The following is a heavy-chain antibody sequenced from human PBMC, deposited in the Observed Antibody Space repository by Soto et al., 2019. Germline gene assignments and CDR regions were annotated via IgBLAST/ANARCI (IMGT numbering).Heavy chain of an antibody. J-gene: IGHJ4*01. Sequence: QGQLVTSGGGVVQPGRSLRVSCVASGFIFSNYAMHWVRQAPGKGLEWVAVVWYDGTDKYYADSVKGRFTISRDNPKNTLYLQMNSLRAEDTAVYYCERDLEGATTWGYHFDYWGQGTLVTVSS. CDR1: GFIFSNYA. CDR2: VWYDGTDK. V-gene: IGHV3-33*01. D-gene: IGHD1-26*01. CDR3: ERDLEGATTWGYHFDY.